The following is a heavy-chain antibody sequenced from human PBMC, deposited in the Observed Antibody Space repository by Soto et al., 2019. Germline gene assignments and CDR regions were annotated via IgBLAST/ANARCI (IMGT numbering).Heavy chain of an antibody. Sequence: GGSLRLSCAASGFTFSSYGMHWVRQAPGKGLEWVAVIWYDGSNKYYADSVKGRFTISRDNSKNTLYLQMNSLRAEDTAVYYCAREWRSSGQPKRWRVGAFDIWGQGTMVTVSS. CDR1: GFTFSSYG. CDR2: IWYDGSNK. D-gene: IGHD3-22*01. V-gene: IGHV3-33*01. J-gene: IGHJ3*02. CDR3: AREWRSSGQPKRWRVGAFDI.